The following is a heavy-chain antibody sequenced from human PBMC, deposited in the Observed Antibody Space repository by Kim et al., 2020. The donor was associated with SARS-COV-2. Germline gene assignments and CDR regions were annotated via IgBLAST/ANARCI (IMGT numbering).Heavy chain of an antibody. V-gene: IGHV7-4-1*02. J-gene: IGHJ6*02. Sequence: ASVKVSCKASGYTFTSYAMNWVRQAPGQGLEWMGWINTNTGNPTYAQGFTGRFVFSLDTSVSTAYLQISSLKAEDTAVYYCARTYSSGWYTSLLGSYYYAMDVWGQGTTVTVSS. CDR2: INTNTGNP. CDR1: GYTFTSYA. D-gene: IGHD6-19*01. CDR3: ARTYSSGWYTSLLGSYYYAMDV.